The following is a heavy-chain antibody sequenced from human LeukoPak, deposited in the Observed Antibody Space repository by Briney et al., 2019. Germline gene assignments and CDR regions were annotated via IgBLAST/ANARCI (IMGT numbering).Heavy chain of an antibody. CDR3: AREHYFYHMDA. CDR2: ISYDGSNK. Sequence: PGRSLRLSCAASGFTFSKYGMHWVRQAPGKGLEWVAIISYDGSNKYYTDSVKGRFTISRDNTKNTLFLQMNSLRAEDTAVYFCAREHYFYHMDAWGEGTTVTVSS. V-gene: IGHV3-30*03. J-gene: IGHJ6*03. CDR1: GFTFSKYG.